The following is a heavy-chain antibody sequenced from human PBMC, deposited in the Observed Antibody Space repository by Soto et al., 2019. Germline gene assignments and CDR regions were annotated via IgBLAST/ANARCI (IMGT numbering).Heavy chain of an antibody. CDR3: ARYYCTSTTCFYVDY. CDR1: GGCINSYY. V-gene: IGHV4-59*01. J-gene: IGHJ4*02. Sequence: ETLSLTCNVSGGCINSYYWSWIRQPPGKGLEWIGYVYYTGSTNYNPSLKSRVTISVDTSKNQFSLRLSSVTAADTAVYYCARYYCTSTTCFYVDYWGQGTLVTVSS. CDR2: VYYTGST. D-gene: IGHD2-2*01.